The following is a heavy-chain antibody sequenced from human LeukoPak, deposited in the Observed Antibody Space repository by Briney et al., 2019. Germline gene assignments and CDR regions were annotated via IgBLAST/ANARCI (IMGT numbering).Heavy chain of an antibody. CDR1: GYTFTSYG. J-gene: IGHJ4*02. D-gene: IGHD3-3*01. V-gene: IGHV1-18*01. Sequence: GASVKVSCKASGYTFTSYGISWVRQAPGQGLEWMGWISAYNGNTNYAQKLQGRVTMTTDTSTSTAYMELRSLRSDDTAVYYCARDSAGGQLLFGVVPDQFDYWGQGTLVTVSS. CDR3: ARDSAGGQLLFGVVPDQFDY. CDR2: ISAYNGNT.